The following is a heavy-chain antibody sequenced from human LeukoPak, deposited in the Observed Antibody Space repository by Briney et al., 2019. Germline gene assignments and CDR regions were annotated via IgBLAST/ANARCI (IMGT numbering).Heavy chain of an antibody. Sequence: SETLSLTCTVSGGSSSSYYWSWIRQPAGKGLEWIGRIYISGSTNYNPSLKSRVTMSVDTSKNQFSLKLSSVTAADTAVYYCARQGYDFWSRTSGWWFDPWGQGTLVTVSS. CDR2: IYISGST. V-gene: IGHV4-4*07. D-gene: IGHD3-3*01. CDR3: ARQGYDFWSRTSGWWFDP. J-gene: IGHJ5*02. CDR1: GGSSSSYY.